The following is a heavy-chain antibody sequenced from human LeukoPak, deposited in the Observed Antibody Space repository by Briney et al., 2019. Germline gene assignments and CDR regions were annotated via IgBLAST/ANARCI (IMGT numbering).Heavy chain of an antibody. CDR3: AKDRARKRLGELSLDAFDI. CDR2: ISGSGGST. Sequence: GGSLRLSCAASGFTFSSYAMSWVRQAPGKGLEWVSAISGSGGSTYYADSVKGRFTISRDNSKNTLYLQMNSLRAEDTAVYYCAKDRARKRLGELSLDAFDIWGQGTMVTVSS. J-gene: IGHJ3*02. V-gene: IGHV3-23*01. CDR1: GFTFSSYA. D-gene: IGHD3-16*02.